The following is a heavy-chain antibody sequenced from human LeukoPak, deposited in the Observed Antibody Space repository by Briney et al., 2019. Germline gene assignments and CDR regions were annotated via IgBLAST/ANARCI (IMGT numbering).Heavy chain of an antibody. CDR1: GGSISGYY. V-gene: IGHV4-59*01. Sequence: SETLSLTCTVSGGSISGYYWSWIRQPPGKGLEWIGYIYYSGSTNYNPSLKSRVTISVDTSKNQFSLKLSSVTAADTAVYYCARALTVRGVISFDYWGQGTLVTVSS. CDR3: ARALTVRGVISFDY. J-gene: IGHJ4*02. D-gene: IGHD3-10*01. CDR2: IYYSGST.